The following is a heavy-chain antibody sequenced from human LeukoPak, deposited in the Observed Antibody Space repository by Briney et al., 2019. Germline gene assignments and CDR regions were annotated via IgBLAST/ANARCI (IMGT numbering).Heavy chain of an antibody. V-gene: IGHV3-9*01. CDR2: ITWNSHSI. CDR1: GFTFDDYD. CDR3: AKDISVGIVAEPVAMVSPLDV. D-gene: IGHD2-2*01. Sequence: GRSLRLSCAASGFTFDDYDMHWVRQAPGKGLEWVSGITWNSHSIAYADSVKGRFTISRDNAKNSLYLQMNSLRAEDTALYYCAKDISVGIVAEPVAMVSPLDVWGRGTMVTVSS. J-gene: IGHJ3*01.